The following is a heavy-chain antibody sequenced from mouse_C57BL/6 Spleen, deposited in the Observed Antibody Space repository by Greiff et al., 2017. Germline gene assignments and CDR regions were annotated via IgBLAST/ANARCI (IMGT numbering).Heavy chain of an antibody. CDR3: ANSKDAMDY. D-gene: IGHD2-5*01. V-gene: IGHV5-17*01. CDR2: ISSGSSTI. J-gene: IGHJ4*01. Sequence: EVQRVESGGGLVKPGGSLKLSCAASGFTFSDYGMHWVRQAPEKGLEWVAYISSGSSTIYYADTGKGRFTISRDNAKNTLFLRMTILRSEDTAMYYCANSKDAMDYWGQGTSVTVSS. CDR1: GFTFSDYG.